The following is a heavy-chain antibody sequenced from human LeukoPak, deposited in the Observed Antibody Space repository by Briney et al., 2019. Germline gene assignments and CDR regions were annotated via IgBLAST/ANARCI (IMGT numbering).Heavy chain of an antibody. CDR2: IIPILGIA. D-gene: IGHD3-22*01. J-gene: IGHJ1*01. CDR1: GGTFSNYA. CDR3: ARDSVDHYDSSGYYGYFQH. V-gene: IGHV1-69*04. Sequence: SVKVSCKASGGTFSNYAISWVRQAPGQGLEWMGRIIPILGIANYAQKFQGRVTITADKSTSTAYMELSSLRSEDTAVYYCARDSVDHYDSSGYYGYFQHWGQGTLVTVSS.